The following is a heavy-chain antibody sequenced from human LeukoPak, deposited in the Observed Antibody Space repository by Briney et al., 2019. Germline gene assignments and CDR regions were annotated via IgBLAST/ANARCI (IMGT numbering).Heavy chain of an antibody. Sequence: PSETLSLTCAVYGGSFSGYYWSWIRQPPGKGLEWIGYIYYSGSTNYNPSLKSRVTISVDTSKNQFSLRLSSVTAADTAVYYCARGYDYVWGSYPFDYWGQGTLVTVSS. J-gene: IGHJ4*02. CDR1: GGSFSGYY. CDR2: IYYSGST. CDR3: ARGYDYVWGSYPFDY. D-gene: IGHD3-16*02. V-gene: IGHV4-59*01.